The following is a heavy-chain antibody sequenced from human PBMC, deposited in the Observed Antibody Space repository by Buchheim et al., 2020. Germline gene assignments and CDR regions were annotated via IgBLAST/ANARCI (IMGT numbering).Heavy chain of an antibody. CDR3: ARDRMVRGDTIDY. V-gene: IGHV3-30-3*01. CDR2: ISYDGSNK. D-gene: IGHD3-10*01. Sequence: QVQLVESGGGVVQPGRSLRLSCAASGFTFSSYAMHWVRQAPGKGLEWVAVISYDGSNKYYADSVKGRFTISRDNSKNTLYLQMNSLRAEDTAVYYCARDRMVRGDTIDYGGQGTL. CDR1: GFTFSSYA. J-gene: IGHJ4*02.